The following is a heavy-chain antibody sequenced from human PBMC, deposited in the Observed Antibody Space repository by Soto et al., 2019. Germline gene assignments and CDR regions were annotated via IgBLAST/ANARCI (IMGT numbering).Heavy chain of an antibody. CDR1: GYTFTSYD. CDR2: MNPNSGNT. J-gene: IGHJ6*03. CDR3: AREEVEGCTNGVCYYYYMDV. Sequence: GASVKVSCKASGYTFTSYDINWVRQATGQGLEWMGWMNPNSGNTGYAQKFQGRVTMTRNTSISTAYMELSSLRSEDTAVYYCAREEVEGCTNGVCYYYYMDVWGKGTTVTVSS. V-gene: IGHV1-8*01. D-gene: IGHD2-8*01.